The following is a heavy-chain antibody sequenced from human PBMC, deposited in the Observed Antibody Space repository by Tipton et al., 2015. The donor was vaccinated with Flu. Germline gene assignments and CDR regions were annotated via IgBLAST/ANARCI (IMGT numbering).Heavy chain of an antibody. D-gene: IGHD6-19*01. CDR1: GGSISSSSYY. V-gene: IGHV4-39*07. Sequence: TLSLTCTVSGGSISSSSYYWGWIRQPPGKGLEWIGSIYYSGSTYYNPSLKGRVTISVDTSKNQFSLKLSSVTAADTAVYYCAGGAGVDYWGQGTLVTVSS. CDR3: AGGAGVDY. J-gene: IGHJ4*02. CDR2: IYYSGST.